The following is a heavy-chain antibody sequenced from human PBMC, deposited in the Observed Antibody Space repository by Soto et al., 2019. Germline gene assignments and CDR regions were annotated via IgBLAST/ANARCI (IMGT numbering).Heavy chain of an antibody. J-gene: IGHJ4*02. CDR3: ARSFYDIWSSYYFDF. CDR1: GFTVSNNY. D-gene: IGHD3-3*01. Sequence: GSLRLSCAVSGFTVSNNYMHWVRQAPGKGLEWVSVMYSGGSTYYADSVKGRFTVSRDNSKNTLYLQMNSLRPEDTAIYYCARSFYDIWSSYYFDFWGQGTLVTVSS. CDR2: MYSGGST. V-gene: IGHV3-66*01.